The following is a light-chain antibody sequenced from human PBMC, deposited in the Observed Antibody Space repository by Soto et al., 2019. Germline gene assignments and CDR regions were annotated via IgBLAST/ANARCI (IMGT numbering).Light chain of an antibody. J-gene: IGKJ1*01. CDR1: QSVSSN. CDR3: QQYNNWPRT. CDR2: AAS. Sequence: EIVMTQSPATLSVSPGERATLSCRASQSVSSNLAWFQQKPGQAPRLLIFAASTRATGLPARFSGSASGSDFTLTISSLQSEDFAIYYCQQYNNWPRTFGQGTKVDIK. V-gene: IGKV3D-15*01.